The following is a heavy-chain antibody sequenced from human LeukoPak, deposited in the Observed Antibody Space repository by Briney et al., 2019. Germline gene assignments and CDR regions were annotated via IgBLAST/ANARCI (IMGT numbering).Heavy chain of an antibody. J-gene: IGHJ4*02. CDR2: IKEDGSEN. D-gene: IGHD3-16*01. CDR1: GFTFSTYW. V-gene: IGHV3-7*05. CDR3: AAGGGGVAF. Sequence: PGGSLRLSCAASGFTFSTYWMSRVRQAPGKGLEWVANIKEDGSENHYVDSVKGRFTISRDNAKNSLYLQMNSLRAEDTAVYHCAAGGGGVAFWGQGTLVTVSS.